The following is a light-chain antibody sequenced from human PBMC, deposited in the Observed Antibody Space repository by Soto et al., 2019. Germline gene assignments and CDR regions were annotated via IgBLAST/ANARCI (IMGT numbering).Light chain of an antibody. V-gene: IGKV1-39*01. CDR1: QSISTY. CDR2: AAS. Sequence: DNQMTQYPSSLSAWLRDRISITCRASQSISTYLNWYQQKPGKAPKLLMYAASNLQSGVPSRFSGSGSGTDFTLTISSLQPEDFATYFCQQSYSTCWTFGQGTRLEIK. CDR3: QQSYSTCWT. J-gene: IGKJ5*01.